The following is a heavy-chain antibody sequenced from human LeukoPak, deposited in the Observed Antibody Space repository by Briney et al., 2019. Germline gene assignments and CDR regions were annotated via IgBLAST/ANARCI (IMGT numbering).Heavy chain of an antibody. D-gene: IGHD3-9*01. Sequence: ASVKVSCKASGYTFTSYGISWVRQAPGQGLEWMGWISAYNGNTNYAQKLQGRVTMTTDTSTSTAYMELRSLRSDDTAVYYCASGYYNILGYSPYYYYGMDVWGQGTTVTVSS. CDR2: ISAYNGNT. CDR3: ASGYYNILGYSPYYYYGMDV. CDR1: GYTFTSYG. V-gene: IGHV1-18*01. J-gene: IGHJ6*02.